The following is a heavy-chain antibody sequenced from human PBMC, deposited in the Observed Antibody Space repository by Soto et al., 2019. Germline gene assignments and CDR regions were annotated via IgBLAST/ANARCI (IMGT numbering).Heavy chain of an antibody. CDR2: VNPSGGHT. CDR1: GDTFTEYY. V-gene: IGHV1-46*01. CDR3: ARGGHVVVVTAALDY. J-gene: IGHJ4*02. D-gene: IGHD2-21*02. Sequence: GTSVKVSWEASGDTFTEYYIHCVRQAPGQGLEWMGTVNPSGGHTTYAQHFLGRVTMTRDTSTSTLYMELTSLTSDDTAIYYCARGGHVVVVTAALDYWGQGTLVTVSS.